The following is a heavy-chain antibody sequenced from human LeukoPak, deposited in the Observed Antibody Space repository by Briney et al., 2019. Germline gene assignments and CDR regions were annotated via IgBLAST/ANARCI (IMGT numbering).Heavy chain of an antibody. Sequence: GESLKIFCKGSGYSFTSYWNSWVRQMPGKGVEWMGRIDPSDSYTNYSPSFQGHVTISADKSISTAYLQWSSLKASDTAMYYCARGGLYCSGGSCYNDRGQGTLVTVSS. CDR1: GYSFTSYW. CDR2: IDPSDSYT. J-gene: IGHJ4*02. V-gene: IGHV5-10-1*01. D-gene: IGHD2-15*01. CDR3: ARGGLYCSGGSCYND.